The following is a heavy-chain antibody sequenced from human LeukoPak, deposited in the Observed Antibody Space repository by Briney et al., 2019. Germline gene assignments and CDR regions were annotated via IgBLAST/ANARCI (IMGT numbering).Heavy chain of an antibody. J-gene: IGHJ4*02. CDR3: AKDRSGNRPMNFDY. V-gene: IGHV3-23*01. D-gene: IGHD3-10*01. CDR2: LSGSGGGT. CDR1: GFTFSSYA. Sequence: GGSLRLSCAASGFTFSSYAMSWVLQAPGKGLDLVSGLSGSGGGTYYADSVKGRFTISRDNSKNTLYLQMNSLRAEDTAVYYCAKDRSGNRPMNFDYWGQGTLVTVSS.